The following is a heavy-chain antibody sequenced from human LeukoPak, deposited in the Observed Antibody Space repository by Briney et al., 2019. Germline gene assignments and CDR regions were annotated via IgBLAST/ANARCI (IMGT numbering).Heavy chain of an antibody. V-gene: IGHV4-34*01. D-gene: IGHD6-13*01. CDR3: ASRVSRQQLVLRAFDI. J-gene: IGHJ3*02. CDR1: GGSFSGYY. CDR2: INHSGST. Sequence: PSETLSLTCAVYGGSFSGYYWSWIRQPPGKGLEWIGEINHSGSTNYNPSLKSRVTISVDTSKNQFSQKLSSVTAADTAVYYCASRVSRQQLVLRAFDIWGQGTMVTVSS.